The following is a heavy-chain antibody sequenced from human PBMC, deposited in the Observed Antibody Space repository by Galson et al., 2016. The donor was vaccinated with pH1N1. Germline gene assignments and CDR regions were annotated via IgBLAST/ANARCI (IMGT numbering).Heavy chain of an antibody. CDR1: GVTFSSYG. J-gene: IGHJ2*01. CDR2: IWYDGSIK. D-gene: IGHD2-21*01. Sequence: SLRLSCAASGVTFSSYGLHWVRQAPGKGLEWVAVIWYDGSIKYYADSVKGRFTISRDNSKNTLYLQMNSLRAEDTAVYYCAREGGCDWAPDRWGRGTLVTVSS. V-gene: IGHV3-33*01. CDR3: AREGGCDWAPDR.